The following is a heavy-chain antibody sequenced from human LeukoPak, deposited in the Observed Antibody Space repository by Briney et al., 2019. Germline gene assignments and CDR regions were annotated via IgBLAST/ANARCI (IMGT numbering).Heavy chain of an antibody. J-gene: IGHJ4*02. CDR3: ARGAKYYYDSSGYPNDFDY. V-gene: IGHV3-7*03. D-gene: IGHD3-22*01. Sequence: PGGSLRLSCAASGFTFSSYWMNWVRQAPGKGLEWVANIKQDGSQKYYVDSVKGRFTISRDNAKNSLYLQMNSLRAEDTAVYYCARGAKYYYDSSGYPNDFDYWGQGTLVTVSS. CDR2: IKQDGSQK. CDR1: GFTFSSYW.